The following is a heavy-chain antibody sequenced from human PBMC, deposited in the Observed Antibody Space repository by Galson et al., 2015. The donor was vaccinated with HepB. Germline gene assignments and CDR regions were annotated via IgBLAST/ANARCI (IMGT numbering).Heavy chain of an antibody. CDR1: GGSFSGYY. J-gene: IGHJ4*02. CDR2: INHSGST. D-gene: IGHD3-3*01. V-gene: IGHV4-34*01. Sequence: SETLSLTCAVYGGSFSGYYWSWIRQPPGKGLEWIGEINHSGSTNYNPSLKSRVTISVDTSKNQFSLKLSSVTAADTAVYYCARGLSRTYDFWSGYYFDYWGQGTLVTVSS. CDR3: ARGLSRTYDFWSGYYFDY.